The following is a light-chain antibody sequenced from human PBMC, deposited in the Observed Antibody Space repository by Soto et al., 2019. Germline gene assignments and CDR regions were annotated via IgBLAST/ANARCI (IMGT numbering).Light chain of an antibody. Sequence: QSALTQPASVSGSPGQSITISCTGTSSDVGGYNYVSWYQQHPGKDPKLMIYDVSNRPSGVSNRFSGSKSGNTASLTISGLQAEDEADYYCSSYTSSSLWVFGGGTKVTVL. CDR1: SSDVGGYNY. CDR3: SSYTSSSLWV. J-gene: IGLJ3*02. V-gene: IGLV2-14*01. CDR2: DVS.